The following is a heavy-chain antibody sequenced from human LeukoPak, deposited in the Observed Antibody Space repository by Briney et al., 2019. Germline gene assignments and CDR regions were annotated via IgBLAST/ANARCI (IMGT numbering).Heavy chain of an antibody. CDR3: ARGDDPVVVTATYYCDY. J-gene: IGHJ4*02. Sequence: ASVKVSCKASGFTFTDYYVHWVRQAPGQGLEWMGWINPNSGVTNYAQKFQGRVTMTRNTSISTTYIELKRLRSDDTAVFYCARGDDPVVVTATYYCDYWGQGTLVTVSS. D-gene: IGHD2-21*02. CDR1: GFTFTDYY. V-gene: IGHV1-2*02. CDR2: INPNSGVT.